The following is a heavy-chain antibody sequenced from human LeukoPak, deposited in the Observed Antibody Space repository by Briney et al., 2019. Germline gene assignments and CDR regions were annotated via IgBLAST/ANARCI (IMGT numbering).Heavy chain of an antibody. J-gene: IGHJ5*02. CDR2: IKSKTDAGTT. CDR3: TTVTMVRAVLPEFDP. Sequence: GGSLRLSCAASGFIFSIYAMTWVRQAPGKGLEWVGRIKSKTDAGTTDYAAPVKGRFTISRDDSKNTLYLQMNSLKTEDTAVYYCTTVTMVRAVLPEFDPWGQGTLVTVSS. CDR1: GFIFSIYA. V-gene: IGHV3-15*01. D-gene: IGHD3-10*01.